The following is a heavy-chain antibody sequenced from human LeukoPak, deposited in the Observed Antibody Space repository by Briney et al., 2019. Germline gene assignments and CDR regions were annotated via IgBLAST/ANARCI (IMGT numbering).Heavy chain of an antibody. J-gene: IGHJ4*02. Sequence: SETLSLTCTVSGGSISSGGYYWSWIRQPPGKGLEWIGYIYHSGSTYYNPSLKSRVTISVDRSKNQFSLKLSSVTAADTAVYYCARADDVGSSLHWGQETLVTVSS. D-gene: IGHD6-13*01. CDR1: GGSISSGGYY. CDR3: ARADDVGSSLH. V-gene: IGHV4-30-2*01. CDR2: IYHSGST.